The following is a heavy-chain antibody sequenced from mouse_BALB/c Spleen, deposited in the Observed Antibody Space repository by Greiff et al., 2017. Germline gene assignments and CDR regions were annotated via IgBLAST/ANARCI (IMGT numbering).Heavy chain of an antibody. D-gene: IGHD1-1*01. CDR2: INPYNDGT. J-gene: IGHJ2*01. Sequence: VQLQQSGPELVKPGASVKMSCKASGYTFTSYVMHWVKQKPGQGLEWIGYINPYNDGTKYNEKFKGKATLTSDKSSSTAYMELSSLTSEDSAVYYCARSDYYGSSYEGDYFDYWGQGTTLTVSS. V-gene: IGHV1-14*01. CDR3: ARSDYYGSSYEGDYFDY. CDR1: GYTFTSYV.